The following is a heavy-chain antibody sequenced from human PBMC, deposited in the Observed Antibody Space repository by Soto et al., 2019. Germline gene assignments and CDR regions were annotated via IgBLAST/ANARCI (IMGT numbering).Heavy chain of an antibody. D-gene: IGHD2-8*01. J-gene: IGHJ6*02. CDR2: ISAGSGNT. CDR1: GYTFTSDG. Sequence: SVKGSCKASGYTFTSDGVRWVRQAPGQGLEWIGWISAGSGNTNYAQKFQERVTITRDMSTSTAYMELSSLRSEDTAVYYCAADSCTNGVCSYYYYYGMDVWGQGTTVTVSS. CDR3: AADSCTNGVCSYYYYYGMDV. V-gene: IGHV1-58*01.